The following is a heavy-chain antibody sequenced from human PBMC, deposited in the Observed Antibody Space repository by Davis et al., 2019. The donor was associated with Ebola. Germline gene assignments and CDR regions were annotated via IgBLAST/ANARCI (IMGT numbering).Heavy chain of an antibody. Sequence: SETLSLTCPVSGVSVTRNFWSWIRQSPGSGLEWIGYVYSGGATLHNPSLKSRVTLPLDTSRNQLSLKLTSVTAADTAVYYCARDTITGTMYFSYGVDVWGQGTAVTVSS. D-gene: IGHD1-7*01. CDR1: GVSVTRNF. CDR3: ARDTITGTMYFSYGVDV. CDR2: VYSGGAT. V-gene: IGHV4-59*02. J-gene: IGHJ6*02.